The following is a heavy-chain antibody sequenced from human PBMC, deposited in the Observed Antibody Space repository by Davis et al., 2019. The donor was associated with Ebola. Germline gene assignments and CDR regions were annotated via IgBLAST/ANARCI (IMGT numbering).Heavy chain of an antibody. D-gene: IGHD4-23*01. CDR1: GYTFTSYG. J-gene: IGHJ4*02. CDR2: IIPIFGTA. V-gene: IGHV1-69*13. Sequence: SVKVSCKASGYTFTSYGISWVRQAPGQGLEWMGGIIPIFGTANYAQKFQGRVTITADESTSTAYMELSSLRSEDTAVYYCLRWQGGFDYWGQGTLVTVSS. CDR3: LRWQGGFDY.